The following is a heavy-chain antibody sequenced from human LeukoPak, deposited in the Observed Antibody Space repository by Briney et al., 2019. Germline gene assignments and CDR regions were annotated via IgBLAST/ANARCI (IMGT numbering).Heavy chain of an antibody. Sequence: ASVKVSCKASGYTFTSYGISWVRQAPGQGLEWMGWISAYNGNTNYAQKLQGRVTMTTDTSTSTVYMELSSLRSDDTAVYFCAREAGIGTWIGYCSGDNCRTRFDYWGRGTLVTVSS. D-gene: IGHD2-15*01. J-gene: IGHJ4*02. V-gene: IGHV1-18*01. CDR3: AREAGIGTWIGYCSGDNCRTRFDY. CDR1: GYTFTSYG. CDR2: ISAYNGNT.